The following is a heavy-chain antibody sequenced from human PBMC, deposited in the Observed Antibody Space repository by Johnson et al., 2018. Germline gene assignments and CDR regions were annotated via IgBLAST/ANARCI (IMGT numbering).Heavy chain of an antibody. CDR1: GYTFTSYA. CDR2: INAGNGNT. V-gene: IGHV1-3*01. J-gene: IGHJ3*02. D-gene: IGHD3-3*01. CDR3: ASLFGVLFDAFDI. Sequence: QVQLVQSGAEVKKPGASVKVSCKASGYTFTSYAMHWVRQAPGQRLEWMGWINAGNGNTKYSQKFQGRVTITRDTSASTAYMERSSLRSEDTAVYYCASLFGVLFDAFDIWGQGTMVTVSS.